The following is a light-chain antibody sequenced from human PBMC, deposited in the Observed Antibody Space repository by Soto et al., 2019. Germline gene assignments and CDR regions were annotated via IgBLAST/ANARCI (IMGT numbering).Light chain of an antibody. V-gene: IGKV3-11*01. Sequence: DIVLTQSPATLSLSPGERATLSCRASEILYNFLAWYQHRPGQVPRLLISDAFNRAPGVPAMFNGSGSGTDFTLTISSLEPEDCAVYYCQHRTKWPLTFGGGTKVDIK. CDR3: QHRTKWPLT. J-gene: IGKJ4*01. CDR2: DAF. CDR1: EILYNF.